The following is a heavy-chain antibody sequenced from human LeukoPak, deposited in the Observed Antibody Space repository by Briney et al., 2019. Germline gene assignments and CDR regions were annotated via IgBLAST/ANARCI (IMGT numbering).Heavy chain of an antibody. D-gene: IGHD5-18*01. CDR2: ISGSDGTT. Sequence: GGSLRLSCAASGFTFSSYAMSWVRQAPGKGLEWVSAISGSDGTTYYADSVRGRFTISRDNSKNTLYLQMNSLRAEDTALYYCAKKWGDTSMALVGLDYWGQGTLVTVSS. J-gene: IGHJ4*02. CDR1: GFTFSSYA. CDR3: AKKWGDTSMALVGLDY. V-gene: IGHV3-23*01.